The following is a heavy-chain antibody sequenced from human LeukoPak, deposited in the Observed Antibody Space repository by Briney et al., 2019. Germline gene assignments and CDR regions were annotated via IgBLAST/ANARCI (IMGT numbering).Heavy chain of an antibody. Sequence: ASVKVSCKASGYTFTSYDINWVRQATGQGLEWMGWMNPNRGNTGYAQKFQGRVIMTRNTSISTAYMELSSLRSEDTAVYYCARVGGIAVAGTPDYWGQGTLVTVSS. CDR2: MNPNRGNT. D-gene: IGHD6-19*01. J-gene: IGHJ4*02. CDR3: ARVGGIAVAGTPDY. CDR1: GYTFTSYD. V-gene: IGHV1-8*01.